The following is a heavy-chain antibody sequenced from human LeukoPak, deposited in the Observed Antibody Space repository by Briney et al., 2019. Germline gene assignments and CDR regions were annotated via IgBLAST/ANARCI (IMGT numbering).Heavy chain of an antibody. J-gene: IGHJ2*01. CDR2: IYSDGST. Sequence: GGSLRLSCAASGFTVSSNYLSWVRQAPGKGLEWVSLIYSDGSTYYSDSEKGRFTISRDSSKNTLYLQTNSLRAEDTAVYYCARVGIVGTTTRSGWYFDLWGRGTLVTVSS. CDR3: ARVGIVGTTTRSGWYFDL. CDR1: GFTVSSNY. D-gene: IGHD1-26*01. V-gene: IGHV3-53*01.